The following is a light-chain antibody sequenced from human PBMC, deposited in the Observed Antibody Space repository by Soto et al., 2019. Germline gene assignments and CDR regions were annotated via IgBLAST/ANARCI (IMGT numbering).Light chain of an antibody. CDR3: NYYTPRGTEV. J-gene: IGLJ1*01. CDR2: DVN. Sequence: QSALTQPASVSGSPGQSVAISCTGTSSDVGGYDVVSWYQHHPGKAPKLVIFDVNNRPSGVSNRFSGSKSGTTASLTISGVQAEDEADYYCNYYTPRGTEVFGTGTKLTVL. V-gene: IGLV2-14*03. CDR1: SSDVGGYDV.